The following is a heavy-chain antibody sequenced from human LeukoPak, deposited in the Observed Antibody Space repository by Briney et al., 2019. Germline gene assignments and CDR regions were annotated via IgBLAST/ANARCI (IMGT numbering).Heavy chain of an antibody. CDR3: ARRWGTYDISTGYYRDQDAFDL. V-gene: IGHV5-51*01. Sequence: GDSLKISCKTSGYSFTTYWIGWVRQMPGKGLEWMGIIYPDDSYTTYSPSFQGQVTISADKSISTAFLQWSSLKASDTAMYYCARRWGTYDISTGYYRDQDAFDLWGQGTMVTVSS. CDR2: IYPDDSYT. J-gene: IGHJ3*01. D-gene: IGHD3-9*01. CDR1: GYSFTTYW.